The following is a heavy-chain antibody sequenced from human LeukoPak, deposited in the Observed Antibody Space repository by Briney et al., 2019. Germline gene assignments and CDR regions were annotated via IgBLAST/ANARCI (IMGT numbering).Heavy chain of an antibody. CDR2: ISGSGGST. D-gene: IGHD2-2*01. CDR3: ARSIVVVPAAMGY. Sequence: GGSLRLSCAASGFTFSSYAMSWVRQAPGKGLEWVSVISGSGGSTYYADSVKGRFTISRDNSKNTLYLQMNSLRAEGTAVYYCARSIVVVPAAMGYWGQGTLVTVSS. J-gene: IGHJ4*02. V-gene: IGHV3-23*01. CDR1: GFTFSSYA.